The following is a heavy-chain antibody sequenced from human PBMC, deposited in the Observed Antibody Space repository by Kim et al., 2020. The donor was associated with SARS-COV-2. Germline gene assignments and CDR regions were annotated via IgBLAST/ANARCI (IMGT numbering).Heavy chain of an antibody. Sequence: GGSLRLSCGASGFTFSSSGMHWVRQAPGKGLECVAVIFNDAITKHYADYMKGRFTISRDNFKNTLYVEMNNLRSEDTAIDYCARRYSTTWNEYGMDVWGQGTMVTVSS. J-gene: IGHJ6*02. V-gene: IGHV3-30*03. CDR3: ARRYSTTWNEYGMDV. CDR2: IFNDAITK. D-gene: IGHD6-13*01. CDR1: GFTFSSSG.